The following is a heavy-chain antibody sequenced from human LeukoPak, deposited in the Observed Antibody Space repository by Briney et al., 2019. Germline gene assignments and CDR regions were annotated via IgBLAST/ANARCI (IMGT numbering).Heavy chain of an antibody. D-gene: IGHD3-22*01. CDR1: GFTFSSYE. CDR2: ISSSGSTI. J-gene: IGHJ5*02. CDR3: ARAHYYYDSSGYLYWFDP. V-gene: IGHV3-48*03. Sequence: PGGSLRLSCAASGFTFSSYEMNRVRQAPGKGLEWVSYISSSGSTIYYADSVKGRFTISRDNAKNSLYLQMNSLRAEDTAVYYCARAHYYYDSSGYLYWFDPWGQGTLVTVSS.